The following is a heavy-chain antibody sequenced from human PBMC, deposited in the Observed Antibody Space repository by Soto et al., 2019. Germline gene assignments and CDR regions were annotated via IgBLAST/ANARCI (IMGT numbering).Heavy chain of an antibody. Sequence: PGGSLRLSCAASGFTFSNYDMSWVRQAPGKGLEWVSSISGGGFNTYYADSVKGRFTISRDNSKNTLYLQMNSLRAEDTAVYYCAKHFAYGCPFGYWGQGTLVTVSS. CDR2: ISGGGFNT. CDR1: GFTFSNYD. J-gene: IGHJ4*02. CDR3: AKHFAYGCPFGY. D-gene: IGHD4-17*01. V-gene: IGHV3-23*01.